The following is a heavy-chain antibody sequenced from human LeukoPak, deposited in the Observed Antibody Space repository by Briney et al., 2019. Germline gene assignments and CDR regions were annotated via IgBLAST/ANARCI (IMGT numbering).Heavy chain of an antibody. CDR1: GDTFSSYG. V-gene: IGHV1-46*01. D-gene: IGHD3-10*01. J-gene: IGHJ4*02. CDR3: ARTGSYGSGSLDY. Sequence: GASVKVSCKASGDTFSSYGISWVRQAPGQGLEWMGIINPSGGSTSYAQKFQGRVTMTRDTSTITAYMELRSLRSDDTAVYYCARTGSYGSGSLDYWGQGTLVTVSS. CDR2: INPSGGST.